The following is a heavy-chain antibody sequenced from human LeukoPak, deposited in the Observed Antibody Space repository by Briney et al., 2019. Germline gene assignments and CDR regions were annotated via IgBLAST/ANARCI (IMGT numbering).Heavy chain of an antibody. CDR1: GFNFRSCG. V-gene: IGHV3-30*18. J-gene: IGHJ4*02. Sequence: PGGSLRLSCATSGFNFRSCGVHWVRQAPGKGVEWVALMSSDGVKTYYADSVKGRFTVSRDSSKDTLYLQMSSLRPEDTAIYYCAKDHAGSGRAFESWGQGTLVTVSS. CDR3: AKDHAGSGRAFES. CDR2: MSSDGVKT. D-gene: IGHD3-10*01.